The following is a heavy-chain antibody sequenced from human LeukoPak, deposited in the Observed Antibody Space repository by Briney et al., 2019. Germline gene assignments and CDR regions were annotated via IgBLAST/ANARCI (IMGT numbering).Heavy chain of an antibody. CDR2: IWYDGSNK. CDR3: ARERGLYGGNLDDAFDI. CDR1: GFTFSSYG. Sequence: GGSLRLSCAASGFTFSSYGMHWVRQAPGKGLEWAAVIWYDGSNKYYADSVKGRFTISRDNSKNTLYLQMNSLRAEDTAVYYCARERGLYGGNLDDAFDIWGQGTMVTVSS. D-gene: IGHD4-23*01. V-gene: IGHV3-33*01. J-gene: IGHJ3*02.